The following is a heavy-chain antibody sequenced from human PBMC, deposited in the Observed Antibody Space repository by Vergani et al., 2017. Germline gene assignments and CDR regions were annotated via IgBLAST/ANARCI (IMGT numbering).Heavy chain of an antibody. V-gene: IGHV4-30-4*08. CDR1: GGSISSGDYY. D-gene: IGHD2-2*01. Sequence: VQLQESGPGLVKPSQTLSLTCTVSGGSISSGDYYWSWIRQPPGKGLEWIGYIYYSGSTYYNPSLKSRVTISVDTSKDQFSLKLSSVTAADTAVYYCARYWSSTSCQTGFDYWGQGTLVTVSA. J-gene: IGHJ4*02. CDR2: IYYSGST. CDR3: ARYWSSTSCQTGFDY.